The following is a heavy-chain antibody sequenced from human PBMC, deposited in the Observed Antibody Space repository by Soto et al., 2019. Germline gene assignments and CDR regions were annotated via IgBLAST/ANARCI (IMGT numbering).Heavy chain of an antibody. CDR1: GGSVSGGSYY. CDR2: LYFTGST. V-gene: IGHV4-61*01. CDR3: ARMSMMTQLDY. Sequence: SETLSLTCTVSGGSVSGGSYYWSCIRQTPTKGLEFIGYLYFTGSTNYNPSLKSRVSISRDTSKNQVSLNLRSVTAADTAVYYCARMSMMTQLDYWGQGTLVTVSS. J-gene: IGHJ4*02. D-gene: IGHD3-16*01.